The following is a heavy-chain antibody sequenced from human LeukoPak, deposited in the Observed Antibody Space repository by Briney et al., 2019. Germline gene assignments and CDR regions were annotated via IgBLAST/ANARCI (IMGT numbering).Heavy chain of an antibody. D-gene: IGHD6-13*01. V-gene: IGHV4-39*07. CDR1: GGSISSSSYY. CDR2: IYYSGST. CDR3: ARDSDDRSWNGLFDY. Sequence: SETLSLTCTVSGGSISSSSYYWGWIRQPPGKGLEWIGSIYYSGSTYYNPSLKSRVTISVDTSKNQFSLKLSSVTAADTAVYYCARDSDDRSWNGLFDYWGQGTLVTVSS. J-gene: IGHJ4*02.